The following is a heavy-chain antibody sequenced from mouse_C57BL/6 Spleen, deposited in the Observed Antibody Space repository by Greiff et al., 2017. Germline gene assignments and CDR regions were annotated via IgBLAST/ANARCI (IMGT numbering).Heavy chain of an antibody. CDR2: INPNNGGT. Sequence: VQLQQSGPELVKPGASVKMSCKASGYTFTDYNMHWVKQSHGKSLEWIGYINPNNGGTSYNQKFKGKATLTVNKSSSTAYMELRSLTSEDSAVYYCASPHYYGSSHYAMDYWGQGTSVTVSS. CDR3: ASPHYYGSSHYAMDY. V-gene: IGHV1-22*01. D-gene: IGHD1-1*01. CDR1: GYTFTDYN. J-gene: IGHJ4*01.